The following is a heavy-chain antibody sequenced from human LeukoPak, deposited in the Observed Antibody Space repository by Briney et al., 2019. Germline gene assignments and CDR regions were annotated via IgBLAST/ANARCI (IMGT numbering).Heavy chain of an antibody. V-gene: IGHV4-31*03. CDR3: AKDHGSGSEFDY. D-gene: IGHD3-10*01. Sequence: SQTLSLTCTVSGGSISSGGYYWSWIRQHPGKGLEWIGYIYYSGSTYYNPSLKSRVTISVDTSKNQFSLKLSSVTAADTAVYYCAKDHGSGSEFDYWGQGTLVTVSS. J-gene: IGHJ4*02. CDR2: IYYSGST. CDR1: GGSISSGGYY.